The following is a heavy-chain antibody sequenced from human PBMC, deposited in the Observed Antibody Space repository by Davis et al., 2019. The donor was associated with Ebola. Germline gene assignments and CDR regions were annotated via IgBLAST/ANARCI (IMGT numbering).Heavy chain of an antibody. CDR1: GFTFSSYA. CDR2: ISGSGGST. V-gene: IGHV3-23*01. D-gene: IGHD3-22*01. CDR3: AREGYYYDSSGYQYYFDY. Sequence: PGGSLRLSCAASGFTFSSYAMSWVRQAPGKGLEWVSAISGSGGSTYYADSVKGRFTISRDNAKNSLYLQMNSLRAEDTAVYYCAREGYYYDSSGYQYYFDYWGQGTLVTVSS. J-gene: IGHJ4*02.